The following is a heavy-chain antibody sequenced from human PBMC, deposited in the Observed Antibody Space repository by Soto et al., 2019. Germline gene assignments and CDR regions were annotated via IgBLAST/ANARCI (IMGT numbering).Heavy chain of an antibody. CDR3: ASSPHIAAAASWFDP. D-gene: IGHD6-13*01. V-gene: IGHV4-31*03. J-gene: IGHJ5*02. CDR2: IYYSGST. CDR1: GGPIVRGGYS. Sequence: TLSLTCTVSGGPIVRGGYSWCWIRQHPAKGLEWIGYIYYSGSTYYNPSLKSRVTISVDTSKNQCSLKLSSVTAADTAVYYCASSPHIAAAASWFDPWGQGTLVTVSS.